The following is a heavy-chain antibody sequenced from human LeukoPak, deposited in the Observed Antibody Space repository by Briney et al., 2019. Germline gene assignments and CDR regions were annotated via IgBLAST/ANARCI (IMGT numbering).Heavy chain of an antibody. CDR3: ARKGLTGTAGGGWFDP. D-gene: IGHD1-20*01. Sequence: PSETLSLTCTVSGGSISSYYWSWIRQPPGKGLEWIGYIYYSGSTNYNPSLKSRVTISVDTSKNQFSLKLSSVTAADTAVYYCARKGLTGTAGGGWFDPWGQGTLVTVSS. CDR1: GGSISSYY. CDR2: IYYSGST. J-gene: IGHJ5*02. V-gene: IGHV4-59*12.